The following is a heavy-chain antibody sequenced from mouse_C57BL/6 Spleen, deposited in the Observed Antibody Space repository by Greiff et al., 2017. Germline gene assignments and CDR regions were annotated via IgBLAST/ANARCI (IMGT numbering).Heavy chain of an antibody. CDR2: IDPSDSYT. J-gene: IGHJ2*01. Sequence: QVQLQQPGAELVMPGASVKLSCKASGYTSTSYWMHWVKQRPGQGLEWIGEIDPSDSYTNYNQKFKGKSTLTVDKSSSTAYMQLSSLTSEDSAVYYCARSEGDYFDYWGQGTTLTVSS. V-gene: IGHV1-69*01. CDR1: GYTSTSYW. CDR3: ARSEGDYFDY.